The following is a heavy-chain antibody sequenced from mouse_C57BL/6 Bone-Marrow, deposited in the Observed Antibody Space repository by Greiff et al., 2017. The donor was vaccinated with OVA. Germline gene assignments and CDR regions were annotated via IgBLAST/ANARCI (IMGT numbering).Heavy chain of an antibody. CDR3: ARIGNWGYFDY. CDR1: GFSLSTFGMG. J-gene: IGHJ2*01. CDR2: IWWDDDK. Sequence: QVTLKVSGPGILQPSQTLSLTCSFSGFSLSTFGMGVGWIRQPSGKGLEWLAHIWWDDDKYYNPALKSRLTISTDTSKNQVFLKSANVDTADTATYYCARIGNWGYFDYWGQGTTLTVSS. D-gene: IGHD4-1*01. V-gene: IGHV8-8*01.